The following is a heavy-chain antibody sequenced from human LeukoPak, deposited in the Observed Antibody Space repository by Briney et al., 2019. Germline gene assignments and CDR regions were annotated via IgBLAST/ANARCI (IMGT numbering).Heavy chain of an antibody. J-gene: IGHJ4*02. D-gene: IGHD3-22*01. Sequence: SETLSLTCTVSGCSISCSSYSWGWIPQPPGKGLEWIGSIYYSGSTHYHPSLKSRVTISVDTSKNQFSLKLSSVTAADTAVYYCARRGYDSSGYYRNYWGQGTLVTVSS. CDR2: IYYSGST. CDR1: GCSISCSSYS. V-gene: IGHV4-39*01. CDR3: ARRGYDSSGYYRNY.